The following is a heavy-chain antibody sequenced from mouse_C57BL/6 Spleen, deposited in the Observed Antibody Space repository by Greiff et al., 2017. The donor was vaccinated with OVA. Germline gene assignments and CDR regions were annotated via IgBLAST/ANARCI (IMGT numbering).Heavy chain of an antibody. CDR1: GYTFTSYT. D-gene: IGHD2-5*01. CDR3: APYSNYDAMDY. CDR2: INPSSGYT. Sequence: QVQLKESGAELVRPGASVKMSCKASGYTFTSYTMHWVKQRPGQGLEWIGYINPSSGYTKYNQKFKDKATLTADKASSTAYMELSSLTSDDSAVYYCAPYSNYDAMDYWGQGTSVTVSS. J-gene: IGHJ4*01. V-gene: IGHV1-4*01.